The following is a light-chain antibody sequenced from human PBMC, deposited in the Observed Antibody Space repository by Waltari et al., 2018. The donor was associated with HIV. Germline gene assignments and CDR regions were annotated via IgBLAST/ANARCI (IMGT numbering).Light chain of an antibody. CDR2: DPS. J-gene: IGKJ5*01. Sequence: EIVLTQSTATLSLSPGERATLSCRASQSVSSYLAWYQQKPGQAPRLLISDPSNRATGIPARFSGSGSGTDFTLTISSLEPEDFAVYYCQQRYNWPAITFGQGTRLEIK. CDR3: QQRYNWPAIT. V-gene: IGKV3-11*01. CDR1: QSVSSY.